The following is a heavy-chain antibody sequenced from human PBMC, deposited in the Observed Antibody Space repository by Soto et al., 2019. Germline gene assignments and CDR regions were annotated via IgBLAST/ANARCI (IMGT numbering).Heavy chain of an antibody. CDR3: ISPFPGSYYYYGMDV. CDR1: GFTFTNAW. D-gene: IGHD3-10*01. J-gene: IGHJ6*02. Sequence: GGSLRLSCAASGFTFTNAWMNWVRQAPGKGLEWVGRIKSKTDGGTTDYAEPVKGRFTISRDDSKNTLYLQMNSLKTEDTAVYYCISPFPGSYYYYGMDVWGQGTTVTVSS. CDR2: IKSKTDGGTT. V-gene: IGHV3-15*07.